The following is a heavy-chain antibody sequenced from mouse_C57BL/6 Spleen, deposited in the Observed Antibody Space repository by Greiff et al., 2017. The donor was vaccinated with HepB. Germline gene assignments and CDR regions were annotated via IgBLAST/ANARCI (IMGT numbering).Heavy chain of an antibody. V-gene: IGHV1-75*01. CDR2: IFPGSGST. D-gene: IGHD3-2*02. J-gene: IGHJ3*01. CDR3: ARSGTAQATSWFAY. Sequence: VQLQQSGPELVKPGASVKISCKASGYTFTDYYINWVKQRPGQGLEWIGWIFPGSGSTYYNEKFKGKATLTVDKSSSTAYMLLSSLTSEDSAVYFCARSGTAQATSWFAYWGQGTLVTVSA. CDR1: GYTFTDYY.